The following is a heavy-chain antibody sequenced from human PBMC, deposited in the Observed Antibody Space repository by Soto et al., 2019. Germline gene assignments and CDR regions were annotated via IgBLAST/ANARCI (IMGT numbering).Heavy chain of an antibody. V-gene: IGHV4-39*07. J-gene: IGHJ4*02. CDR2: MYYGGSA. CDR3: ARHPGYYDILTGYTTYYFDS. D-gene: IGHD3-9*01. Sequence: SETLSLTCTVSGGSISSNSYYWAWIRQPPGKGLESIGYMYYGGSANYNPSLKSRVTLSMDTSTNQCSLTLSSMTAADTAVYYCARHPGYYDILTGYTTYYFDSWGQGILVTVS. CDR1: GGSISSNSYY.